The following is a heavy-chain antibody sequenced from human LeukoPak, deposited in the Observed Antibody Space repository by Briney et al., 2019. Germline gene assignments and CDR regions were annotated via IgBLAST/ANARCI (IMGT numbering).Heavy chain of an antibody. D-gene: IGHD3-22*01. CDR2: ISYDGSSK. J-gene: IGHJ4*02. CDR1: GFTFSSYW. Sequence: GGSLRLSCAASGFTFSSYWMNWARQAPGKGLEWVAVISYDGSSKFYADSVKGRFTISRDNSKNTLYLQMNSLRTEDTAVYYCAKGGSGYSHTHFDYWGQGTLVTVSS. CDR3: AKGGSGYSHTHFDY. V-gene: IGHV3-30*18.